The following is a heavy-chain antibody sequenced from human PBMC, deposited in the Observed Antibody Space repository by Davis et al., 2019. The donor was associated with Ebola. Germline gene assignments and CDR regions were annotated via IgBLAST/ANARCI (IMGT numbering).Heavy chain of an antibody. V-gene: IGHV3-23*01. CDR1: GFTFNAYG. Sequence: GESLKISCAASGFTFNAYGMNWVRQAPGKGLEWVSATSAGGAGTYYADSVKGRFTISRDNSKKTLYLQMDSLTAGDTALYYCAKERVTYSGPSLDYWGQGTLVTVSS. CDR2: TSAGGAGT. CDR3: AKERVTYSGPSLDY. J-gene: IGHJ4*02. D-gene: IGHD2-21*02.